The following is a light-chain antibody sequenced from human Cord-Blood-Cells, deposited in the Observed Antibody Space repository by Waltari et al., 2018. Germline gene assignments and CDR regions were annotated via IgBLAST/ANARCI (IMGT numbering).Light chain of an antibody. CDR2: AAS. CDR3: QQSYSTPPYT. V-gene: IGKV1-39*01. CDR1: QSISSY. J-gene: IGKJ2*01. Sequence: DIQMTQSPSSLSASVGDRVTITCRASQSISSYLNWYQQKPGKAPKLLIYAASILQSGVPSRFSGSGSETDFTLTISSLQPEDFATYYCQQSYSTPPYTFGQGTKLEIK.